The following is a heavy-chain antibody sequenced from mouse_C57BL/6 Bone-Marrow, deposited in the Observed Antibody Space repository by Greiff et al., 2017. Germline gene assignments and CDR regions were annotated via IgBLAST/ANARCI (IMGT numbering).Heavy chain of an antibody. J-gene: IGHJ2*01. V-gene: IGHV1-22*01. Sequence: VQLQQSGPELVKPGASVKMSCKASGYTFTDYNMHWVKQSHGKSLEWLGYINPNNGGTSYNQKVKGKATLTVNTSSSTAYMELRSLTSEESAVYYCASDYYYFDYGGQGTTLTVSS. CDR2: INPNNGGT. CDR1: GYTFTDYN. D-gene: IGHD1-1*01. CDR3: ASDYYYFDY.